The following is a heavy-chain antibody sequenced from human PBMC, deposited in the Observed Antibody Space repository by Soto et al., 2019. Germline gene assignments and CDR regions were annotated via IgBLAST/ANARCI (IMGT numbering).Heavy chain of an antibody. D-gene: IGHD5-12*01. J-gene: IGHJ6*03. CDR1: GGSISSSSYY. V-gene: IGHV4-39*01. CDR3: ARLGFDSGYDEFSYYYYMDV. Sequence: SETLSLTCTVSGGSISSSSYYWGWIRQPPGKGLEWIGSIYYSGSTYYNPSLKSRVTISVDTSKNQFSLKLSSVTAADTAVYYCARLGFDSGYDEFSYYYYMDVWGKGTTVTVSS. CDR2: IYYSGST.